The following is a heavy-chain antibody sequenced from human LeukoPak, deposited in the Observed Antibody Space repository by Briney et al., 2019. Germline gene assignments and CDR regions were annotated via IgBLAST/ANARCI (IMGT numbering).Heavy chain of an antibody. V-gene: IGHV3-48*01. J-gene: IGHJ4*02. CDR2: ISDRSSTI. D-gene: IGHD1-14*01. CDR1: GFTFGSYS. CDR3: AKAEPASGYDY. Sequence: PGGSLRLSCAASGFTFGSYSMNWVRQAPGKGLEWVSYISDRSSTIYYADSVKGRFTISRDNAKKSLYLQMNSLRAEDTAVYYCAKAEPASGYDYWGQGTLVTVSS.